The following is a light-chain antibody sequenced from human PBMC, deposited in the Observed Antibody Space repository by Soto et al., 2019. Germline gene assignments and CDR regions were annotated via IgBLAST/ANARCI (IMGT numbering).Light chain of an antibody. J-gene: IGKJ2*01. CDR2: DAS. CDR3: QQRANWPHT. Sequence: EIVSTQSPATLFLSPGDRATLSCRASQSVSSYLAWYQQKPGQAPRLLIYDASKRATGIPARFSGSGSGTDFTLTISSLDPEDSAVYYCQQRANWPHTFGQGTKLEIK. V-gene: IGKV3-11*01. CDR1: QSVSSY.